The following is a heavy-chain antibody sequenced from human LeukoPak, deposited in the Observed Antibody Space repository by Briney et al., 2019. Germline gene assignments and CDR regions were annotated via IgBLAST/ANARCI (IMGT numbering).Heavy chain of an antibody. CDR3: ARERGSGWPTYYYYGLDF. CDR2: TYYRSKWYN. V-gene: IGHV6-1*01. J-gene: IGHJ6*02. D-gene: IGHD6-19*01. CDR1: GDSVSSNSAA. Sequence: SQTLSLTCAISGDSVSSNSAAWNWIRQSLSRGLEWLGRTYYRSKWYNDYPVSVKSRVTINPDTSKNQFSLQLNSVTPEDTAVYYCARERGSGWPTYYYYGLDFWGQGTTVTVSS.